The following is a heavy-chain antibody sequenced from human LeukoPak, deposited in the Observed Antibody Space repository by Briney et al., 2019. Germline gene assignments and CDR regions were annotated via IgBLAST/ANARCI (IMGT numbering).Heavy chain of an antibody. CDR2: IYYSGST. V-gene: IGHV4-59*01. J-gene: IGHJ4*02. Sequence: SEALSLTCTVSGGSISSNCWSWIRQPPGKGLEWIGYIYYSGSTNYNPSLKSRVTISVDTSKNQFSLKLSSVTAADTAVYYCARSIGSYGIDPFDYWGQGTLVTVSS. D-gene: IGHD5-18*01. CDR3: ARSIGSYGIDPFDY. CDR1: GGSISSNC.